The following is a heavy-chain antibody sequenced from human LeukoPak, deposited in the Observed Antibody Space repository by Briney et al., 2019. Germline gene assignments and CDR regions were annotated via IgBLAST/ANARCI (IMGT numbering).Heavy chain of an antibody. CDR1: GLTFSSYA. CDR2: ISGSGGST. Sequence: GRSLRLSCAASGLTFSSYAMSWVRPAPGKGLEWVSAISGSGGSTYYADSVKGRFTISRDNSKNTLYLQMNSLRAEDTAVYYCAITMIVYLDLPYYFDYWGQGTLVTVSS. CDR3: AITMIVYLDLPYYFDY. D-gene: IGHD3-22*01. V-gene: IGHV3-23*01. J-gene: IGHJ4*02.